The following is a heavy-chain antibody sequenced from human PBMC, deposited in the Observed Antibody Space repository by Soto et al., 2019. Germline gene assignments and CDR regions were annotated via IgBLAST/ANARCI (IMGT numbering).Heavy chain of an antibody. V-gene: IGHV3-30-3*01. CDR1: GFTFSTYP. CDR2: ISYDGSNE. CDR3: ATPPQYTSTCLYS. J-gene: IGHJ4*02. D-gene: IGHD6-13*01. Sequence: HPGGSLRLSCAASGFTFSTYPMHWVRQAPGKGLEWVAIISYDGSNEYYADSVKGRFTISRDNSKNTLYLQMNSLSAEDTAVYYCATPPQYTSTCLYSWGQGTLVTVSS.